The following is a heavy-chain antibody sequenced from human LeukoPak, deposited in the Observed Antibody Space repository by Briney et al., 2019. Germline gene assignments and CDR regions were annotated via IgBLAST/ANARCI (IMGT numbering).Heavy chain of an antibody. CDR2: ISSSSSYI. CDR3: ASLTPVNSSWSDI. CDR1: GFTFGSYS. J-gene: IGHJ3*02. V-gene: IGHV3-21*01. Sequence: GGSLRLSCAASGFTFGSYSMNWVRQAPGKGLEWVSSISSSSSYIYYADSVKGRFTISRDNAKNSLYLQMNSLRAEDTAVYYCASLTPVNSSWSDIWGQGTMVTVSS. D-gene: IGHD6-13*01.